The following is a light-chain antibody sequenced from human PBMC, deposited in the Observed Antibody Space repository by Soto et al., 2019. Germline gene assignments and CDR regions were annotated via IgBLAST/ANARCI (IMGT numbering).Light chain of an antibody. CDR2: DVS. Sequence: QSALTQPASVSGSPGQSITISCTGNSSDVGRYIYVSWYQHLPGKAPKLMIYDVSNRPSGVSNRFSGSKSGNTASLTISGLQAEDEADYYCNSYTSSSTHVFGTGTKLTVL. CDR3: NSYTSSSTHV. J-gene: IGLJ1*01. CDR1: SSDVGRYIY. V-gene: IGLV2-14*03.